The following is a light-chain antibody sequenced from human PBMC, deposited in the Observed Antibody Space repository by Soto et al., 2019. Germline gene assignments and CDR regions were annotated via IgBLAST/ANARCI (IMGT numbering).Light chain of an antibody. J-gene: IGKJ1*01. Sequence: DIQMPQAPSTRSASVGDCHTKTFRAMQSISSWLAWYQQKPGKAPKLLIYDASSLESGVPSRFSGSGSGTDFTLPISRLQPDDFAPYYCQQYNSYWTFGQGTKVDIK. CDR2: DAS. V-gene: IGKV1-5*01. CDR1: QSISSW. CDR3: QQYNSYWT.